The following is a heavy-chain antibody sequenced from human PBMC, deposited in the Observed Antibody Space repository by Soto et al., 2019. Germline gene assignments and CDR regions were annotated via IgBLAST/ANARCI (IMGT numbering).Heavy chain of an antibody. CDR3: AKDYYYDSSGYYLLFDY. Sequence: GGSLRLSCAASGFTFSSYAMSWVRQAPGKGLEWVSAISGSGGSTYYADSVKGRFTISRDNSKNTLYLQMNSLRAEDTAVYYCAKDYYYDSSGYYLLFDYWGQGTLVTVSS. J-gene: IGHJ4*02. V-gene: IGHV3-23*01. D-gene: IGHD3-22*01. CDR1: GFTFSSYA. CDR2: ISGSGGST.